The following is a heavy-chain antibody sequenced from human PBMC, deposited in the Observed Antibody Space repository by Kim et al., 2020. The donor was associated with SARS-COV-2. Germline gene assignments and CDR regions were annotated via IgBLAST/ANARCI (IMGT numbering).Heavy chain of an antibody. J-gene: IGHJ4*02. Sequence: SETLSLTCAVYGGSFSGYYWSWIRQPPGKGLEWIGEINHSGSTNYNPSLKSRVTISVDTSKNQFSLKLSSVTAADTAVYYCARSNYGSVYFDYWGQGTLVTVSS. CDR3: ARSNYGSVYFDY. V-gene: IGHV4-34*01. CDR2: INHSGST. D-gene: IGHD3-10*01. CDR1: GGSFSGYY.